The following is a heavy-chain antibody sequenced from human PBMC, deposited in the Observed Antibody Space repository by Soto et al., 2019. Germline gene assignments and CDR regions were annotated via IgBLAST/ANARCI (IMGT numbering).Heavy chain of an antibody. CDR3: AKDSEQQLVLVDY. J-gene: IGHJ4*02. Sequence: PGGSLRLSCAASGFTFSIYAMSWVRHAPGKGLEWVSAISGSGGSTYYADSVKGRFTISRDNSKNTLYLQMNSLRAEDTAVYYCAKDSEQQLVLVDYWGQGTLVTVSS. CDR2: ISGSGGST. D-gene: IGHD6-13*01. V-gene: IGHV3-23*01. CDR1: GFTFSIYA.